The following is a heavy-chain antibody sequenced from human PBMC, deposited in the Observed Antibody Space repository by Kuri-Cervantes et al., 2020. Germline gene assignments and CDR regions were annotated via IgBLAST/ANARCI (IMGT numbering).Heavy chain of an antibody. J-gene: IGHJ5*02. CDR1: GGSFSGYY. V-gene: IGHV4-34*01. CDR3: ASYDILTSFDP. Sequence: SETLSLTCAVYGGSFSGYYWSWIRQPPGKGLEWIGEINHSGSTNYNPSLKSRVTISVDTSKNQFSLKLSSVTAADTAVYYCASYDILTSFDPWGQGTLVTVSS. D-gene: IGHD3-9*01. CDR2: INHSGST.